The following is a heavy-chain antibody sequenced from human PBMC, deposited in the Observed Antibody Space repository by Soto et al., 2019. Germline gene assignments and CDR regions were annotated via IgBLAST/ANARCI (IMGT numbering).Heavy chain of an antibody. CDR3: TRGGIAVAGDYYYMDV. Sequence: GGSLRLSCTASGFTFGDYAMSWFRQAPGKGLEWVGFIRSKAYGGTTEYAASVKGRFTISRDDSKSIAYLQMNSLKTEDTAVYYCTRGGIAVAGDYYYMDVWGKGTTVTVSS. J-gene: IGHJ6*03. D-gene: IGHD6-19*01. CDR1: GFTFGDYA. CDR2: IRSKAYGGTT. V-gene: IGHV3-49*03.